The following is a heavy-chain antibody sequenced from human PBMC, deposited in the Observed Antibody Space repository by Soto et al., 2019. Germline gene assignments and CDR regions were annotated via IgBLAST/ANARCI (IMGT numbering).Heavy chain of an antibody. Sequence: PGGSLRLSCAASGFTVSSNYMSWARQAPGKWLEWVSVTYSGGSTYYADSVKGRFTISRDNSKNTLYLQMNSLRAEDTAVYYCARDISGGVLRYFDWFPTFDYWGQGT. CDR3: ARDISGGVLRYFDWFPTFDY. V-gene: IGHV3-66*01. J-gene: IGHJ4*02. D-gene: IGHD3-9*01. CDR1: GFTVSSNY. CDR2: TYSGGST.